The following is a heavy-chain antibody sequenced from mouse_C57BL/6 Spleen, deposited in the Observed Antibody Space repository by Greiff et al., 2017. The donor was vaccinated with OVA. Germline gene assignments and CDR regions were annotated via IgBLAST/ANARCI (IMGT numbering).Heavy chain of an antibody. V-gene: IGHV1-9*01. CDR1: GYTFTGYW. CDR2: ILPGSGST. Sequence: VQLQQSGAELMKPGASVKLSCKATGYTFTGYWIEWVKQRPGHGLEWIGEILPGSGSTNYNEKFKGKATFTADTSSNTAYMQLSSLTTEDSAIYYCASPYYYGSSHYYYAMDYWGQGTSVTVSS. CDR3: ASPYYYGSSHYYYAMDY. D-gene: IGHD1-1*01. J-gene: IGHJ4*01.